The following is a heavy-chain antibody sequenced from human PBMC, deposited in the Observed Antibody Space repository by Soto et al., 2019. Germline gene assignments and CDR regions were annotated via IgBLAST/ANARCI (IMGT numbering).Heavy chain of an antibody. J-gene: IGHJ6*02. CDR1: GYTFTSYG. CDR2: ISAYNGNT. Sequence: GSSVKVSCKASGYTFTSYGISWVRQAPGQGLEWMGWISAYNGNTNYAQKLQGRVTMTTDTSTSTAYMELRSLRSDDTAVYYCARFRVVPQDYHYGMYVWSQGTTVTVSS. V-gene: IGHV1-18*04. D-gene: IGHD3-3*01. CDR3: ARFRVVPQDYHYGMYV.